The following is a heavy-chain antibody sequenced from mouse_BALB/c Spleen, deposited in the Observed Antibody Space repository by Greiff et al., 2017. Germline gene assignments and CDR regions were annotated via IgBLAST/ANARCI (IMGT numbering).Heavy chain of an antibody. J-gene: IGHJ3*01. V-gene: IGHV14-3*02. CDR3: ARGSSYPGFAY. D-gene: IGHD1-1*01. CDR1: GFNIKDTY. Sequence: VHVKQSGAELVKPGASVKLSCTASGFNIKDTYMHWVKQRPEQGLEWIGRIDPANGNTKYDPKFQGKATITADTSSNTAYLQLSSLTSEDTAVYYCARGSSYPGFAYWGQGTLVTVSA. CDR2: IDPANGNT.